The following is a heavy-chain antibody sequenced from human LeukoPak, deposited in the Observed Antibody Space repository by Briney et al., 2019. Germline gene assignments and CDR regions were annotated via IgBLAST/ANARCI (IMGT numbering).Heavy chain of an antibody. Sequence: GGSLRLSCAASGFTFSNYGMHWVRQAPGKGLEWVAVIWYDGSYKSYGDSVKGRFTISRDKSKNTLFLQMNSLRADDTAVYYCARDTLIAAPKTGTVTRIGWFDTWGQGTLVTVSS. D-gene: IGHD6-13*01. J-gene: IGHJ5*02. CDR1: GFTFSNYG. CDR2: IWYDGSYK. V-gene: IGHV3-33*01. CDR3: ARDTLIAAPKTGTVTRIGWFDT.